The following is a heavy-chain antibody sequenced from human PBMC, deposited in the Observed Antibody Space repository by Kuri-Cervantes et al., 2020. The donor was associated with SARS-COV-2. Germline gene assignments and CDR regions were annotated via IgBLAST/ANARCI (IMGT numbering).Heavy chain of an antibody. CDR1: GGSFSGYY. D-gene: IGHD3-16*01. V-gene: IGHV4-34*01. J-gene: IGHJ3*01. Sequence: GSLRLSCAVYGGSFSGYYWSWIRQPPGKGLEWIGEINHSGSTNYNPSLKSRVTISVDTSKNQFSLKLSSVTAADTAVYYCARNWGFGFDVWGQGIMVTVSS. CDR2: INHSGST. CDR3: ARNWGFGFDV.